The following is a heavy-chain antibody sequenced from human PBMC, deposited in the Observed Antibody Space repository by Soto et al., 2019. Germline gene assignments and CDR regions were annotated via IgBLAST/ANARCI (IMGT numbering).Heavy chain of an antibody. CDR1: GFTFSNAN. Sequence: EVQLVESGGGLVKPGGYLRLSCAASGFTFSNANINWIRQAPGKGLEWVGRSRSKTDGGTTDYAAPVKGRFTISRDDSKNMVYLLVNSLKTEDTAVYYCTTFSMSSPYWGQGTLVTVSS. CDR3: TTFSMSSPY. J-gene: IGHJ4*02. CDR2: SRSKTDGGTT. V-gene: IGHV3-15*01.